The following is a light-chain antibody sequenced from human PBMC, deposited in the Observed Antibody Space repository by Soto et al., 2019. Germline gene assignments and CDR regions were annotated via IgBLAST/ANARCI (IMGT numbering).Light chain of an antibody. J-gene: IGKJ4*02. CDR3: QQYDTLPRT. CDR2: DAS. V-gene: IGKV1-5*01. Sequence: IPLSPSPSTLSASVGDRVPITCRASQSISSWLAWYQQKPGKAPKLLFYDASSLESGVPSRFSGSGSGTDFTLTITSLQPEDTATYYCQQYDTLPRTFGGGTKVDIK. CDR1: QSISSW.